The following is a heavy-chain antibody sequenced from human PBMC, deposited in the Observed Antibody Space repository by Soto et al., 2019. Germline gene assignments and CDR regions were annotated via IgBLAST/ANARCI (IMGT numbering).Heavy chain of an antibody. CDR3: ASGYSSSSYYYYGMDV. J-gene: IGHJ6*02. Sequence: QVQLVQSGAEVKKPGSSVKVSCKASGGTFSSYAISWVRQAPGQGLEWMGGIIPIFGTANYAQKFQGRVTIAADKSTSTAYMELSSLRSEDTAVYYCASGYSSSSYYYYGMDVWGQGTTVTVSS. CDR1: GGTFSSYA. CDR2: IIPIFGTA. D-gene: IGHD6-6*01. V-gene: IGHV1-69*06.